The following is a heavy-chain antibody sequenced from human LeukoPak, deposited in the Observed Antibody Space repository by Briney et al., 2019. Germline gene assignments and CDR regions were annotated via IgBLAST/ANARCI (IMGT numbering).Heavy chain of an antibody. D-gene: IGHD6-13*01. V-gene: IGHV4-59*12. Sequence: SETLSLTCTVSGGSISSYYWSWIRQPPGKGLEWIGYIYYSGSTNCNPSLKSRVTMSVDTSKNQFSLKLSSVTAADTAVYYCARAPGYSSSWYYFDYWGQGTLVTVSS. CDR2: IYYSGST. CDR3: ARAPGYSSSWYYFDY. J-gene: IGHJ4*02. CDR1: GGSISSYY.